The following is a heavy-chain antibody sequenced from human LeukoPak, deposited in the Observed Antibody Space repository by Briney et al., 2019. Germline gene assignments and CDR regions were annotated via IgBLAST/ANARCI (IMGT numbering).Heavy chain of an antibody. CDR3: ARTPMVRGGSRPDYGMDV. J-gene: IGHJ6*02. V-gene: IGHV1-18*01. D-gene: IGHD3-10*01. CDR2: ISAYNGNT. Sequence: ASVKVSCKASGYTFTSYGISWVRQAPGQGLERMGWISAYNGNTNYAQKLQGRVTMTTDTSTSTAYMELSSLRSEDTAVYYCARTPMVRGGSRPDYGMDVWGQGTTVTVSS. CDR1: GYTFTSYG.